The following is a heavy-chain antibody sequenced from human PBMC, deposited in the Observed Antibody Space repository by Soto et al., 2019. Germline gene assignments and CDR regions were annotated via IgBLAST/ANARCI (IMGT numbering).Heavy chain of an antibody. V-gene: IGHV4-34*01. CDR2: INHSGST. Sequence: KTSETLSLTCAVYVGSFSGYYWSWIRQPPGKGLEWIGEINHSGSTNYNPSLKSRVTISVDTSKNQFSLTLNSVTAADRAVYYCARGFEQQLVLYYYSGMDVWGQGTTVTVSS. D-gene: IGHD6-6*01. CDR3: ARGFEQQLVLYYYSGMDV. CDR1: VGSFSGYY. J-gene: IGHJ6*02.